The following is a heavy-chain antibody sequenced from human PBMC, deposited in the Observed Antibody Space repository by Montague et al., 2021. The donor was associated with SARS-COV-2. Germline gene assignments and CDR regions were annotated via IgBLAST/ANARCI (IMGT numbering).Heavy chain of an antibody. CDR2: IKQDGSEK. J-gene: IGHJ4*02. D-gene: IGHD3-22*01. CDR1: GFTFSFHW. Sequence: SLRLSCAASGFTFSFHWMSWVRQAPGKGLEWVANIKQDGSEKYYVDSVKGRFTISRDNAKNSLYLQMNSLRAEDTAVYYCAREGYYDSSGYPLSYWGQGTLVTVSS. V-gene: IGHV3-7*01. CDR3: AREGYYDSSGYPLSY.